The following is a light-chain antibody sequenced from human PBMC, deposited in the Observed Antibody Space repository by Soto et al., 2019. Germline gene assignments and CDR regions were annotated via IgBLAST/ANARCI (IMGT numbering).Light chain of an antibody. CDR1: QSVLYSSNNKNY. J-gene: IGKJ1*01. Sequence: DRVMTQSPDAVAVSLDERATVTCKSSQSVLYSSNNKNYLAWYQQKPGQPPKLLIYWASTRESGVPDRFSGSGSGTDFTLTISSLQAEDVAVYYCQQYYSTLWTFGQGTKVAIK. CDR3: QQYYSTLWT. V-gene: IGKV4-1*01. CDR2: WAS.